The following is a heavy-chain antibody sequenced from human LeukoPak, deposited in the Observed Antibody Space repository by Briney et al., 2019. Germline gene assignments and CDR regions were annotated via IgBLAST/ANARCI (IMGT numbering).Heavy chain of an antibody. CDR1: GLTFSDYY. V-gene: IGHV3-11*01. D-gene: IGHD5-18*01. CDR2: ISSSGSTI. J-gene: IGHJ6*02. CDR3: ARLQRTGYCYGIEYGMDV. Sequence: GGSLRLSCAASGLTFSDYYMSWIRQAPGKGLEWVSYISSSGSTIYYADSVKGRFTISRDNAKNSLYLQMNSLRAEDTAVYCSARLQRTGYCYGIEYGMDVWGQGTTVTVSS.